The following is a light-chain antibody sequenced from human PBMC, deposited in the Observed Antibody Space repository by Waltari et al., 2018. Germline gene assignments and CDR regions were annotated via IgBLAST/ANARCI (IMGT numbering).Light chain of an antibody. CDR1: QSVSRY. V-gene: IGKV3-20*01. CDR3: QKYGTLPAT. CDR2: DTS. J-gene: IGKJ1*01. Sequence: EIVLTQSPGTLSLSPGERATLSCRASQSVSRYLAWYQQRPGQPPRLLLYDTSTRATGIPDRFSGSGSGTDFSLTISRLEPEDFAVYYCQKYGTLPATFGQGTKVEI.